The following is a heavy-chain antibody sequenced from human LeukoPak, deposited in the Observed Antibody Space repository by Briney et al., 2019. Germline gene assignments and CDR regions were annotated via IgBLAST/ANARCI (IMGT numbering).Heavy chain of an antibody. D-gene: IGHD1-26*01. CDR2: ISGSGGST. CDR3: ARDRGSGSYSGGWYFDY. Sequence: GGSLRLSCAASGFTFSSYAMSWVRQAPGKGLEWVSAISGSGGSTYYADSVKGRFTISRDNAKNSLYLQMNSLRAEDTAVYYCARDRGSGSYSGGWYFDYWGQGTLVTVSS. V-gene: IGHV3-23*01. J-gene: IGHJ4*02. CDR1: GFTFSSYA.